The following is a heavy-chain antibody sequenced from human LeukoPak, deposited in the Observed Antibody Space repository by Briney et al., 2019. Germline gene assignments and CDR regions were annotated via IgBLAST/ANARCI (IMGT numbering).Heavy chain of an antibody. J-gene: IGHJ4*02. D-gene: IGHD3-16*01. V-gene: IGHV4-59*01. Sequence: SETLSLTCTVSGGSISSNYWSWIRRPPGKGLEWIGYIYYSGSTDYNPSLKSRVTISVDTSKNQFSLKLSSVTAADTAVYYCARDRWGYYFDYWGQGTLVTVSS. CDR1: GGSISSNY. CDR2: IYYSGST. CDR3: ARDRWGYYFDY.